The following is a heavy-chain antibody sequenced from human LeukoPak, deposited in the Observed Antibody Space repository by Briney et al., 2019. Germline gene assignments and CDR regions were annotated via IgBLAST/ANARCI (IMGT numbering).Heavy chain of an antibody. CDR1: GVTFSTYD. CDR3: ASGRYSRSWYYFDY. V-gene: IGHV3-13*01. Sequence: PGGSLRLSCAASGVTFSTYDMRWVRQVTGKGLEWVSGIDTAGGTYYQDSVKGRSTIFRENANNSLYLQMNSLRVEDTAVYYWASGRYSRSWYYFDYWGQGTLVTVSS. CDR2: IDTAGGT. D-gene: IGHD6-13*01. J-gene: IGHJ4*02.